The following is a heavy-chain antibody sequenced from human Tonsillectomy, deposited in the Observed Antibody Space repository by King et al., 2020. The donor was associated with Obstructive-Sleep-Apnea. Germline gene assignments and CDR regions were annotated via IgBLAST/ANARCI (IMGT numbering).Heavy chain of an antibody. D-gene: IGHD5/OR15-5a*01. CDR3: ARVKSTTTYAMDV. Sequence: QLQESGPGLVKPSETLSLTCTVSGGSISSTHYYWGWIRQPPGKGLEWIGSVYSRGSTYYNPSLKSPVTISVDTSKNQFSLRLSSVTAADTAVYYCARVKSTTTYAMDVWGQGTTVTVSS. CDR1: GGSISSTHYY. CDR2: VYSRGST. V-gene: IGHV4-39*07. J-gene: IGHJ6*02.